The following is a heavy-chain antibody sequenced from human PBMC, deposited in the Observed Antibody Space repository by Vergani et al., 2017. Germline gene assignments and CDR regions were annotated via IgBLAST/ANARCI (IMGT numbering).Heavy chain of an antibody. J-gene: IGHJ4*02. Sequence: QVQLQESGPGLVKPSQTLSLTCTVSGGSISSGGYYWSWIRQHPGKGLEWIGYIYYSGSTYYNPSLKSRVTISVDTSKNQLSLKLSSVTAADTAVYYCARDSRYGSGSYFYFDYWGQGTLVTVSS. D-gene: IGHD3-10*01. CDR1: GGSISSGGYY. V-gene: IGHV4-31*03. CDR2: IYYSGST. CDR3: ARDSRYGSGSYFYFDY.